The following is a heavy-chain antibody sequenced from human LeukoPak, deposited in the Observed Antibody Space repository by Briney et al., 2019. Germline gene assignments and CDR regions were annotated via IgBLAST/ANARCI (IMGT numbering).Heavy chain of an antibody. Sequence: ASETLSLTCAVYGGSFSGYYWSWIRQPPGKGLEWIGEINHSGSTNYNPSLKSRVTISVDTSKNQFSLKLSSVTAADTAVYYCARHLIVVVVAATPRGWFDPWGQGTLVTVSS. J-gene: IGHJ5*02. D-gene: IGHD2-15*01. V-gene: IGHV4-34*01. CDR3: ARHLIVVVVAATPRGWFDP. CDR1: GGSFSGYY. CDR2: INHSGST.